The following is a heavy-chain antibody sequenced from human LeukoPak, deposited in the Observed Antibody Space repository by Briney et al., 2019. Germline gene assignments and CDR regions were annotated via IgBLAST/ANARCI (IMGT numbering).Heavy chain of an antibody. CDR1: GGTFSSYA. V-gene: IGHV1-69*13. Sequence: SVRVSCKASGGTFSSYAISWVRQAPGQGLEWMGGIIPIFGTANYAQKLQGRVTITADESTSTAYMELSSLRSEDTAVYYCAKREYYDFWSGYYYYGMDVWGQGTTVTVSS. D-gene: IGHD3-3*01. J-gene: IGHJ6*02. CDR2: IIPIFGTA. CDR3: AKREYYDFWSGYYYYGMDV.